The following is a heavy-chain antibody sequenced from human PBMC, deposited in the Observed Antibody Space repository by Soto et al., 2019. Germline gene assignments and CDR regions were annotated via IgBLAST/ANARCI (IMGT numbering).Heavy chain of an antibody. V-gene: IGHV4-34*01. Sequence: SETLSLTCAVYGGSFSGYYWSWIRQPPGKGLEWIGEINHSGSTNYNPSLKSRVTISVDTSKNQFSLKLSSVTAADTAVYYCARGPDIVVVPAAIWFDPWGQGTMVTVYS. CDR3: ARGPDIVVVPAAIWFDP. D-gene: IGHD2-2*01. J-gene: IGHJ5*02. CDR2: INHSGST. CDR1: GGSFSGYY.